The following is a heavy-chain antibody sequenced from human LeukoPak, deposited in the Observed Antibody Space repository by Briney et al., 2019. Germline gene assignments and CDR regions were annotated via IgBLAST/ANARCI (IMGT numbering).Heavy chain of an antibody. CDR1: GGSINNYY. J-gene: IGHJ3*02. Sequence: SETLSLTCTVSGGSINNYYWSWIRQPAGKGREWIGRIYTRGSTNYNPSRKSRVTMSVDTSKNQFSLKLSSVTAADTAVYYCARGRYCSADICSGGDAFDIWGQGTMVSVSS. D-gene: IGHD2-15*01. CDR3: ARGRYCSADICSGGDAFDI. V-gene: IGHV4-4*07. CDR2: IYTRGST.